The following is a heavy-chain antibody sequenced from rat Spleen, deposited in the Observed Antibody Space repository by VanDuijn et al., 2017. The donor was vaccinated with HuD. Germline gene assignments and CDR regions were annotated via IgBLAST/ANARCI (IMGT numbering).Heavy chain of an antibody. CDR3: ATDGYYDGTYYSVYVMDA. Sequence: EVQLVDSGGGLVQPGRSLKLSCAASGFTFSNSGMAWVRQAPTKGLEWVAYISYDGSRTYYRDSVKGRFTISRDNAKTTLYLQMDSLRSEDTATYYCATDGYYDGTYYSVYVMDAWGQGASVTVSS. D-gene: IGHD1-12*02. V-gene: IGHV5-29*01. J-gene: IGHJ4*01. CDR1: GFTFSNSG. CDR2: ISYDGSRT.